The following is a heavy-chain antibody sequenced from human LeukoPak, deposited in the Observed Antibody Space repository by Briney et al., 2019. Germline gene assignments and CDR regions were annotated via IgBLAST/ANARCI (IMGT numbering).Heavy chain of an antibody. J-gene: IGHJ3*02. CDR2: IYHSGST. CDR3: ARASVVVPALLAFDI. V-gene: IGHV4-30-2*01. CDR1: GGSISSGGYY. Sequence: SETLSLTCTVSGGSISSGGYYWSWIRQPPGKGLEWIGYIYHSGSTYYNPSLKSRVTISVDRSKNQFSLKLSSVTAADTAVYYCARASVVVPALLAFDIWGQGTMVTVSS. D-gene: IGHD2-2*01.